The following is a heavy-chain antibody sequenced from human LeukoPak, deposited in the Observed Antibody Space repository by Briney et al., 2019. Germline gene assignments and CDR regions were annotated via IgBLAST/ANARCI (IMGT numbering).Heavy chain of an antibody. CDR3: ASGGVGATTYVWFDP. V-gene: IGHV1-46*01. CDR1: GYTFTNSF. D-gene: IGHD1-26*01. J-gene: IGHJ5*02. CDR2: INPSGGST. Sequence: ASVRVSCKAFGYTFTNSFIHWGRQAPGQQRECMGIINPSGGSTSYAQKFQGRVTMTRDMSTSTVYMELSSLRSEDTAVYYCASGGVGATTYVWFDPWGQGTLVTVSS.